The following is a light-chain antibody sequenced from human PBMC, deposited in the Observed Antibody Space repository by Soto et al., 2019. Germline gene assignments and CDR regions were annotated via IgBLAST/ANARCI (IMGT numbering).Light chain of an antibody. CDR2: DAS. CDR3: QQYDNLPPLT. V-gene: IGKV1-33*01. CDR1: QDISNY. Sequence: DLQMTQSPSSLSASVGDRVTITCQASQDISNYLNWYQQKPGKAPKLLIYDASTLETGFPSRFSGSGSGTDFSFTISSLQPEDSAAYYCQQYDNLPPLTFGGGTKVEIK. J-gene: IGKJ4*01.